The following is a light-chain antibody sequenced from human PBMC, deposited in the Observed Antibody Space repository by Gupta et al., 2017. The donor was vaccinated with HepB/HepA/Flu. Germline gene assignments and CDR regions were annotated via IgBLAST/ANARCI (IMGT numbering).Light chain of an antibody. J-gene: IGKJ1*01. CDR2: WAS. V-gene: IGKV4-1*01. CDR3: QQHDSTPWT. CDR1: QSVFYNSNNKNN. Sequence: DIVMTQSPDSLAVSLGERATINCKSSQSVFYNSNNKNNLAWYQQKAGQPPKLLIYWASTRESGVPDRFSGSGSGTDFTLTISSLQAEDVAVYYCQQHDSTPWTFGQGTKVEIK.